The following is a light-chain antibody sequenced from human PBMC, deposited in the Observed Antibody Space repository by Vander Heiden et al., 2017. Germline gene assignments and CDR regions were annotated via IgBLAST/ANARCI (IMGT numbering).Light chain of an antibody. V-gene: IGLV2-11*01. Sequence: QSALIQPPSVSGSPGQSVTIPCTGTSSDVGSYDYVSWYQQHPGTAPKPRIDNVNSQPSGVPDRFSGSKAGNTASMTISGLQAEEEAGDYWCSYTSSGAPGVFGTGTKRTVL. CDR2: NVN. CDR1: SSDVGSYDY. CDR3: CSYTSSGAPGV. J-gene: IGLJ3*02.